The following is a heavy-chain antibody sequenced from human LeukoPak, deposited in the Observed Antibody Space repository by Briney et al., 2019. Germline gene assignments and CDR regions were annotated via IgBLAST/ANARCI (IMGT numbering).Heavy chain of an antibody. CDR2: IHYSGGT. CDR1: GGSISSYY. V-gene: IGHV4-59*08. D-gene: IGHD5-24*01. J-gene: IGHJ3*02. Sequence: PSETLSLTCNVSGGSISSYYWSWIRQPPGKGLEWIGHIHYSGGTNYNPSLKSRVTISVDTSKNQFFLKLSSVTAADTAVYYCARRSRMTTIDAFDIWGQGTMVTVSS. CDR3: ARRSRMTTIDAFDI.